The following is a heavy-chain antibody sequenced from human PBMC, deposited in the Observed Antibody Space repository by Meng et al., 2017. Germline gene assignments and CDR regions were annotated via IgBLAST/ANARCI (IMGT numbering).Heavy chain of an antibody. CDR2: ISWNSGSI. CDR1: GFTFDDYA. Sequence: GGSLRLSCAASGFTFDDYAMHWVRQAPGKGLEWVSGISWNSGSIGYADSVKGRFTISRDNAKNSLYLQMNSLRAEDTAVYYCARDTDYGMDVWGQGTMVTVSS. J-gene: IGHJ6*02. V-gene: IGHV3-9*01. CDR3: ARDTDYGMDV.